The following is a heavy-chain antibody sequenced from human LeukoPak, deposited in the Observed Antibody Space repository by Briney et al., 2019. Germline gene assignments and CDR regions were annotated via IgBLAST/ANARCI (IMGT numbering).Heavy chain of an antibody. V-gene: IGHV1-46*01. D-gene: IGHD3-10*01. CDR2: INPSGGST. CDR3: ARVIAGYYGAGSYYNRRETYYFDY. Sequence: ASVKVSCMASGYTFIGYYMHWVRQALGQGLEGMGIINPSGGSTSYAQKFQGRVNMTRDTCRSTVYMELSSLRSEDTAVYYCARVIAGYYGAGSYYNRRETYYFDYWGQGTVVTVSS. J-gene: IGHJ4*02. CDR1: GYTFIGYY.